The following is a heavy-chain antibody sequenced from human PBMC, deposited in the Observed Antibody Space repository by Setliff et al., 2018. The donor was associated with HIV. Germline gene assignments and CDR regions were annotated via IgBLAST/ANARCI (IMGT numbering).Heavy chain of an antibody. CDR2: TSSSGSTI. D-gene: IGHD3-16*02. V-gene: IGHV3-48*03. CDR3: AKGDYYVGGSYRHGSYYFDY. J-gene: IGHJ4*02. Sequence: GGSLRLSCAASGFTFSSYEMNWVRQAPGKGLEWVSYTSSSGSTIYYADSVKGRFTIARDNAKNSLYLLMNSLRVQDTAVYYCAKGDYYVGGSYRHGSYYFDYWGQGTLVTVSS. CDR1: GFTFSSYE.